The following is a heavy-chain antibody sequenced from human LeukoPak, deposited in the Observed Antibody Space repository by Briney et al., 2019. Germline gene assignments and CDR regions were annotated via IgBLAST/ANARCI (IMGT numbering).Heavy chain of an antibody. Sequence: PSETLSLTCAVYGGSFSGYYWSWIRQPPGKGLEWIGEINHSGSTNYNPSFKSRVTISVDTSKNQFSLKLSSVTAADTAVYYCARSYYDSSGYYYVNDYWGQGTLVTVSS. CDR1: GGSFSGYY. CDR3: ARSYYDSSGYYYVNDY. CDR2: INHSGST. V-gene: IGHV4-34*01. D-gene: IGHD3-22*01. J-gene: IGHJ4*02.